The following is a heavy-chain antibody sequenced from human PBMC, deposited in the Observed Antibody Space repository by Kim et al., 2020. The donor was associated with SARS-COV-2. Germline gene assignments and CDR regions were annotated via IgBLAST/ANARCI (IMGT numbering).Heavy chain of an antibody. CDR2: FSASAGGT. J-gene: IGHJ4*02. CDR1: GFKFSSYA. Sequence: GGSLRLSCLASGFKFSSYAMNWVRQAPGKGLEWVSHFSASAGGTWYADSVEGRFTISRDNSKSTLYLHLNGLRPDETAMYYCAKAPTSGIYYGLDYWGQGTPVIVSS. CDR3: AKAPTSGIYYGLDY. V-gene: IGHV3-23*01. D-gene: IGHD1-26*01.